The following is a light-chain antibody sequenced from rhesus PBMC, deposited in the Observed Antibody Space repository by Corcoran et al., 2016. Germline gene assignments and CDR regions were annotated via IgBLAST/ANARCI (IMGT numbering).Light chain of an antibody. CDR1: QGISSY. J-gene: IGKJ1*01. V-gene: IGKV1-25*01. CDR3: QQHNSYPRT. Sequence: DIQMTQSPSSLSASVGDTVTITCRASQGISSYLAWYQQKPGKAPKLLIYKASTLQSGGPSRCSGSGSGKDFTLTISSLQPEDFTTYYCQQHNSYPRTFGQGTKVEIK. CDR2: KAS.